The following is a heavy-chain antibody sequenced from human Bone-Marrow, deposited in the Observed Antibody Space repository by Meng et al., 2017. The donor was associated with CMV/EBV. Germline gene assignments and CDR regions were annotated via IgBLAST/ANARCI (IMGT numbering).Heavy chain of an antibody. CDR1: GFTFSNYA. V-gene: IGHV3-30-3*01. CDR3: ARGMEWELRY. D-gene: IGHD1-26*01. Sequence: GGSLRLSCAASGFTFSNYALHWVRQAPGKGLEWVAIISYDGSNKYFADSVKGRFTISRDNSKNTLYLQMNSLRAEDTAVYYCARGMEWELRYWGQGTTVTVSS. CDR2: ISYDGSNK. J-gene: IGHJ6*02.